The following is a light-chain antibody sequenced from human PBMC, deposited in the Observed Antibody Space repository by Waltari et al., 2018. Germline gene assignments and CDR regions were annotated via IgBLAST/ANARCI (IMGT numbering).Light chain of an antibody. Sequence: QSALTQPASVSGSPGQSITISCTGTSSDVGGYNSVSWYQQHPGKAPKLMIYDVSKRPSGVSNRFSGSKSGNTASLTISGLQAEDEADYYCSSYTASSTLGVFGTGTKVTVL. J-gene: IGLJ1*01. CDR1: SSDVGGYNS. V-gene: IGLV2-14*01. CDR3: SSYTASSTLGV. CDR2: DVS.